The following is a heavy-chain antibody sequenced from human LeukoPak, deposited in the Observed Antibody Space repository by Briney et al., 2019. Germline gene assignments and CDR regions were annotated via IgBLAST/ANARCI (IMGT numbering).Heavy chain of an antibody. D-gene: IGHD4-23*01. V-gene: IGHV3-20*04. J-gene: IGHJ4*02. CDR2: INWNGGST. CDR3: ARDYGGSSPFDY. Sequence: GGSLRLSCAASGFTFDDYGMSWVRQAPGKGQEWVSGINWNGGSTGYADSVKGRFTISRDNAKNSLYLQMNSLRAEDTAVYYCARDYGGSSPFDYWGQGTLVTVSS. CDR1: GFTFDDYG.